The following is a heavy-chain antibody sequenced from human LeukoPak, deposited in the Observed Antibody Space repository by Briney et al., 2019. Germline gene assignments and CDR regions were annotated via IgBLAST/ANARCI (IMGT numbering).Heavy chain of an antibody. CDR2: INHSGST. V-gene: IGHV4-34*01. D-gene: IGHD2-15*01. Sequence: SETLSLTCAVYGGSFSGYYWSWIRQPPGKGLEWIGEINHSGSTNYNPSLKSRVTISVDASKNQFSLKLSSVTAADTAVYYCARDQSVGYCSGGSCDYYYYGMDVWGQGTTVTVSS. CDR1: GGSFSGYY. J-gene: IGHJ6*02. CDR3: ARDQSVGYCSGGSCDYYYYGMDV.